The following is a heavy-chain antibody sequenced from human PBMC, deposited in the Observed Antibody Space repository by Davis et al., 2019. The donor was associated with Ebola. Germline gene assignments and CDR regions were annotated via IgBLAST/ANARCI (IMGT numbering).Heavy chain of an antibody. CDR2: IYTSGST. D-gene: IGHD4-11*01. CDR1: GGSISSYY. Sequence: PGGSLRLSCTASGGSISSYYWSWIRQPAGKGLEWIGRIYTSGSTNYNPSLKSRVTMSVDTSKNQFSLKLSSVTAADTAVYYCARAAVKFTWFDPWGQGTLVTVSS. J-gene: IGHJ5*02. CDR3: ARAAVKFTWFDP. V-gene: IGHV4-4*07.